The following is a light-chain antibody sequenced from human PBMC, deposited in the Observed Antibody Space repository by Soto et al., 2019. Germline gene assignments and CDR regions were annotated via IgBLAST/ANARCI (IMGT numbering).Light chain of an antibody. J-gene: IGKJ2*01. V-gene: IGKV1-5*01. CDR1: QSLNNG. CDR2: DAS. Sequence: DIQMTQSPSTLSASVRDRVTITFRASQSLNNGLAWYQQKPGKAPNLLIYDASSLQSGVPSRFSGHGSGTDFTLTISSLQPDDFATYYCQQYNSYTTFGQGTKVDIK. CDR3: QQYNSYTT.